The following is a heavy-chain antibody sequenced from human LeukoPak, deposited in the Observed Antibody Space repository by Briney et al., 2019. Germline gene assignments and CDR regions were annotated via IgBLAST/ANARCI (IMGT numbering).Heavy chain of an antibody. V-gene: IGHV3-30*18. CDR1: GFTFSSYG. J-gene: IGHJ6*03. Sequence: GGSLRLSCAASGFTFSSYGMHWVRQAPGKGLEWVAVISYDGSNKYYADSVKGRFTISRDNSKNTLYLQMNSLRAEDTAVYYCAKDLGTVRHYYYYMDVWGKGTTVTVSS. CDR2: ISYDGSNK. D-gene: IGHD4-17*01. CDR3: AKDLGTVRHYYYYMDV.